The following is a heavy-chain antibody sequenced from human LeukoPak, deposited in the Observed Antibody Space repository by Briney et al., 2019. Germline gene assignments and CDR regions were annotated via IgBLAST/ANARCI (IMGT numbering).Heavy chain of an antibody. D-gene: IGHD3-10*01. V-gene: IGHV1-46*01. CDR1: GYTFTSYY. CDR3: ARGFYYYGSGSYYIPSDYFDY. J-gene: IGHJ4*02. CDR2: INPSGGST. Sequence: GASGKVSCKASGYTFTSYYMHWVRQAPGQGLEWMGIINPSGGSTSYAQKFQGRVTMTRDTSTSTVYMELSSLRSEDTAVYYCARGFYYYGSGSYYIPSDYFDYWGQGTLVTVSS.